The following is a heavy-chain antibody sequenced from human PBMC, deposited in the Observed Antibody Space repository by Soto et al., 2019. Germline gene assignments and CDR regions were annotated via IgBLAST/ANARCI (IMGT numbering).Heavy chain of an antibody. Sequence: QLQLQESGPGLVKPSETLSLTCTVSGGSISSSSYYWGWIRQPPGKGLEWIGRIYYSGSTYYNPSLKSRVTITVDTSRNQFSLKLSSVTAADTAVYDCARRPSTFRHWYFDLWGRGTLVTVSS. CDR3: ARRPSTFRHWYFDL. CDR2: IYYSGST. J-gene: IGHJ2*01. V-gene: IGHV4-39*01. D-gene: IGHD3-3*02. CDR1: GGSISSSSYY.